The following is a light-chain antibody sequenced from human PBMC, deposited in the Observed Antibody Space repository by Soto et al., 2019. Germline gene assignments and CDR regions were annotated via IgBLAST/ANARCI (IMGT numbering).Light chain of an antibody. Sequence: EIVLTQSPDTLSLSPGERATLSCRASQSVDNYLAWYQQRPGQAPRLLIYDASNRASGIPARFSGSGSGTDFTLTISSLAPEDFAVYYCQQRSTGPPLSFGVGTKVEIK. CDR1: QSVDNY. J-gene: IGKJ4*01. CDR3: QQRSTGPPLS. CDR2: DAS. V-gene: IGKV3-11*01.